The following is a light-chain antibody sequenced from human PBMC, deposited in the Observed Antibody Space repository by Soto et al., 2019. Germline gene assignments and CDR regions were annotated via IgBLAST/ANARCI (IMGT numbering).Light chain of an antibody. CDR3: QQYNNWPRT. CDR1: QSISRN. CDR2: GAS. J-gene: IGKJ1*01. Sequence: EIVMTQSPVTLSVSPGERATLSCRASQSISRNLAWYQQKPGQAPRLLIYGASTRATGIPARFSGSGSGTEFTLTISSLQSEDFAVYYCQQYNNWPRTFGQGTKVDIK. V-gene: IGKV3-15*01.